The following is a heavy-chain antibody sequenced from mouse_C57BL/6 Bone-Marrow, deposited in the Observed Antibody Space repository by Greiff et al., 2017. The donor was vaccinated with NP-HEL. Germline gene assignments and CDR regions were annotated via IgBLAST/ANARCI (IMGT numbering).Heavy chain of an antibody. CDR1: GFTFSSYA. CDR3: ARHYGSSPSYWYFDV. CDR2: ISDGGSYT. D-gene: IGHD1-1*01. J-gene: IGHJ1*03. V-gene: IGHV5-4*01. Sequence: EVQLVESGGGLVKPGGSLKLSCAASGFTFSSYAMSWVRQTPEKRLEWVATISDGGSYTYYPDNVQGRFTISRDNAKNNLYLQMSHLESEDTAMYYCARHYGSSPSYWYFDVWGTGTTVTVSS.